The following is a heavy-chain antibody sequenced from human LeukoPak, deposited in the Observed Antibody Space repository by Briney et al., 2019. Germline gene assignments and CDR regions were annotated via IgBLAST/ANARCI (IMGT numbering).Heavy chain of an antibody. D-gene: IGHD5-18*01. Sequence: PGGSLRLSSAASGFTFSSYAMSWVRQAPGKGLEWVSAISGSGGSTYYADSVKGRFTISRDNSKNTLYLQMNSLRAEDTAVYYCARTAMESYYFDYWGQGTLVTVSS. CDR2: ISGSGGST. V-gene: IGHV3-23*01. CDR1: GFTFSSYA. CDR3: ARTAMESYYFDY. J-gene: IGHJ4*02.